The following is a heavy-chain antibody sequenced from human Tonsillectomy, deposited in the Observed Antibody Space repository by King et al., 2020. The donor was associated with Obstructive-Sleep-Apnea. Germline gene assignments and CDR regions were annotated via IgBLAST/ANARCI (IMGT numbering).Heavy chain of an antibody. CDR2: ISYDASHK. CDR3: VGNDFGDY. Sequence: QVQLVESGGGVVQPGRSLRLSCAASGFSFSSYPMHWVRQAPGKGLEWVAVISYDASHKYYADSVKGRFTISRANSKNTPYLQINSLGPDDPAVFYCVGNDFGDYWGQGTLVTVSS. J-gene: IGHJ4*02. V-gene: IGHV3-30*04. CDR1: GFSFSSYP. D-gene: IGHD3/OR15-3a*01.